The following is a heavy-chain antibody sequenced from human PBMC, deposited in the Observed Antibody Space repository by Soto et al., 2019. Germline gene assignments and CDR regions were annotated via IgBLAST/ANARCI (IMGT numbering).Heavy chain of an antibody. V-gene: IGHV4-38-2*01. CDR2: IYHSGST. J-gene: IGHJ6*02. CDR1: GYSISSGYY. Sequence: XVTLSLTCAVSGYSISSGYYWGCIRQPPGKGLEWIGSIYHSGSTYYNPSLKSRVTISVDTSKNQFSLKMSSVTAADTAVYYCATTGGRVGYYGMDVWGQGTTVTVSS. CDR3: ATTGGRVGYYGMDV. D-gene: IGHD3-16*01.